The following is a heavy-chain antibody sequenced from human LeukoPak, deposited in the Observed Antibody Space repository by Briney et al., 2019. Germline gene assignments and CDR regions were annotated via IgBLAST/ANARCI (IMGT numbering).Heavy chain of an antibody. D-gene: IGHD6-19*01. V-gene: IGHV4-59*11. Sequence: SETLSLTCIVSGGSISSHYWSWIRQPPGKALEWIGYIYDSGSTKYNLSVESRVTISVDTSKNQFSLKLSSVTAADTAVYYCARGIAVAGHLVLDYFDYWGQGTLVTVSS. CDR1: GGSISSHY. CDR2: IYDSGST. CDR3: ARGIAVAGHLVLDYFDY. J-gene: IGHJ4*02.